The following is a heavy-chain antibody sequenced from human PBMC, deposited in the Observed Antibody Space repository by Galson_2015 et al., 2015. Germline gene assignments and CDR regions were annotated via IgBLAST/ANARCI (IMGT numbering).Heavy chain of an antibody. J-gene: IGHJ6*02. CDR2: INPSGGST. D-gene: IGHD3-3*01. CDR1: GYTFTSYY. CDR3: ARGSELRSIPGGRDYGMDV. V-gene: IGHV1-46*01. Sequence: SVKVSCKASGYTFTSYYMHWVRQAPGQGLEWMGIINPSGGSTSYAQKFQGRVTMTRDTSTSTVYMELSSLRSEDTAVYYCARGSELRSIPGGRDYGMDVWGQGTTVTVSS.